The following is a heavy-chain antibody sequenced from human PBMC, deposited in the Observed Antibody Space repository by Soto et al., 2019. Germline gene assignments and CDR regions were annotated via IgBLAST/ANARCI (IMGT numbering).Heavy chain of an antibody. CDR2: IKQDGSEK. V-gene: IGHV3-7*01. CDR1: GFTFSSYW. Sequence: GGSLRLSCAASGFTFSSYWMSWVRQAPGKGLEWVANIKQDGSEKYYVDSVKGRFTISRDNAKNSLYLQMNSLRAEDTAVYYCARDHADFWSGYYDYWGQGTLVTVSS. CDR3: ARDHADFWSGYYDY. D-gene: IGHD3-3*01. J-gene: IGHJ4*02.